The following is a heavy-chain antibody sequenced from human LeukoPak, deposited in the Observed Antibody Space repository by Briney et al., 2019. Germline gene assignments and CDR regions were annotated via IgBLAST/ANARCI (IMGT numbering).Heavy chain of an antibody. J-gene: IGHJ4*02. CDR2: IYTSGST. CDR3: ARDRPLDYYDSSGYYLH. CDR1: GGSISSGSYY. Sequence: SETLSLTCTVSGGSISSGSYYWSWIRQPAGKGLEWIGRIYTSGSTNYNPSLKSRVTISVDTSKNQFSLKLSSVAAADTAVYYCARDRPLDYYDSSGYYLHWGQGTLVTVSS. V-gene: IGHV4-61*02. D-gene: IGHD3-22*01.